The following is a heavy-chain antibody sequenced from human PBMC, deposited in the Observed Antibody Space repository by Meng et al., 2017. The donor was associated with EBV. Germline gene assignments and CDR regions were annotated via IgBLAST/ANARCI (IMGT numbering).Heavy chain of an antibody. CDR3: ASESGRGYTPDY. Sequence: QVQLVQSAAEVKKPGSSVKVSCKTSGGPFRNYAISWARQAPGQGLEWLGGFLPTLGAPNYAQKFHGRVSITADESTSTHYMDLSSLRSEDTAVYYCASESGRGYTPDYWGQGTLVTVSS. D-gene: IGHD3-10*01. V-gene: IGHV1-69*01. CDR2: FLPTLGAP. CDR1: GGPFRNYA. J-gene: IGHJ4*02.